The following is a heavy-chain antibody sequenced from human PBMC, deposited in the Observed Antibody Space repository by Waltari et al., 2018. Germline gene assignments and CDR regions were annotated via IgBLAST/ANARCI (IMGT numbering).Heavy chain of an antibody. V-gene: IGHV4-38-2*01. CDR1: GYSTSSGYL. J-gene: IGHJ5*02. CDR3: ARLAITGTNWVDP. D-gene: IGHD4-17*01. CDR2: FFHTGGT. Sequence: QVQLQESGPGFAKPSETLSLTCAVSGYSTSSGYLGGWIRQPPGKGLEWIGIFFHTGGTYFNPSLKSRVTISVDRSKNQFSLKLNSVTAADTAVYYCARLAITGTNWVDPWGQGTLVTVSS.